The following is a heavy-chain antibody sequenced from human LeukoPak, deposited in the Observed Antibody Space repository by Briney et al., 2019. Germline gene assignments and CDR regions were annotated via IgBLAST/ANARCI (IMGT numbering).Heavy chain of an antibody. V-gene: IGHV4-34*01. J-gene: IGHJ4*02. D-gene: IGHD3-22*01. Sequence: KASETLSPTCTVYGGSFSGYYWSWIRQPPGKGLEWIGEINHSGSTNYNPSLKSRVTISVDTSKNQFSLKLSSVTAADTAVYYCAKDYSDSSGYFRVPHVFDFWGQGTLVTVSS. CDR1: GGSFSGYY. CDR2: INHSGST. CDR3: AKDYSDSSGYFRVPHVFDF.